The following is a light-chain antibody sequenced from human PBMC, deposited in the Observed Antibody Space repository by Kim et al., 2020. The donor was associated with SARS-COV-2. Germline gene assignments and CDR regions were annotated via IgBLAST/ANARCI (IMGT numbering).Light chain of an antibody. Sequence: ASVKLTCSQRTRQSNYASAWLQQQPGKGPRYLMRLYSDGRRTKGDGIPDRFSGSTSGSEYSLTISSLQSEDEADYYCQTWGSGIGVFGGGTQLTVL. CDR1: TRQSNYA. CDR2: LYSDGRR. V-gene: IGLV4-69*01. J-gene: IGLJ2*01. CDR3: QTWGSGIGV.